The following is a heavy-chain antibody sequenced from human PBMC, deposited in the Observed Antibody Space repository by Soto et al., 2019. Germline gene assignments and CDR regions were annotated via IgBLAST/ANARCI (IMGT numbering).Heavy chain of an antibody. D-gene: IGHD2-15*01. J-gene: IGHJ4*02. V-gene: IGHV1-46*01. Sequence: VSVEEYCKASGYAFTSYYVHWVRQAPGQGLEWMGIINPSGGSTSYAQKFEGRVTMTRDTSTSTVYMELSSLRSEDTAVYYCARDPGGYWGRGTLVTGSS. CDR1: GYAFTSYY. CDR3: ARDPGGY. CDR2: INPSGGST.